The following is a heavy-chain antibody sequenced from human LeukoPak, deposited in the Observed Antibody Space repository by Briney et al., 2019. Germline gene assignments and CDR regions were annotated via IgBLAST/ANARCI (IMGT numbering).Heavy chain of an antibody. CDR3: ARDASIAARPGANWFDP. J-gene: IGHJ5*02. CDR2: ISSSSSYI. V-gene: IGHV3-21*01. D-gene: IGHD6-6*01. CDR1: GFTVSSNY. Sequence: GGSLRLSCAASGFTVSSNYMTWVRQAPGKGLEWVSSISSSSSYIYYADSVKGRFTISRDNAKNSLYLQMNSLRAEDTAVYYCARDASIAARPGANWFDPWGQGTLVTVSS.